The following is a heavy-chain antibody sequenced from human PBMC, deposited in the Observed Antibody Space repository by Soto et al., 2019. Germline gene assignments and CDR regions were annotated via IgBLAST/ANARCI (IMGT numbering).Heavy chain of an antibody. CDR2: IFYNGFT. D-gene: IGHD3-3*01. CDR3: ARQDDFWSGSGWFDP. Sequence: QLQLQESGPGLVKPSETLSLTCTVSGGSINNDNYYWGWIRQPPGKGLEWIGIIFYNGFTYYSPSLKSRVTISVDTSKNQFSLKLTSVTAAHTAVYYCARQDDFWSGSGWFDPWGQGTLVTVSS. J-gene: IGHJ5*02. CDR1: GGSINNDNYY. V-gene: IGHV4-39*01.